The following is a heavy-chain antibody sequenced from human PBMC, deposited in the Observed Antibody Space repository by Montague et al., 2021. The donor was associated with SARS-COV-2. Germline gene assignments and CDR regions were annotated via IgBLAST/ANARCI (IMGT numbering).Heavy chain of an antibody. V-gene: IGHV3-66*01. CDR2: IYSGGST. J-gene: IGHJ6*02. D-gene: IGHD3-9*01. Sequence: SLRLSCAASGFTVSSNYMCWVRQAPGKGLEWVSVIYSGGSTYYADSVKGRFTISRDNSKNTLYLKMNSLRAEDTAVYYCARDRHWANTYYDILTGYQYYYNGMDVWGQGTTVTVSS. CDR3: ARDRHWANTYYDILTGYQYYYNGMDV. CDR1: GFTVSSNY.